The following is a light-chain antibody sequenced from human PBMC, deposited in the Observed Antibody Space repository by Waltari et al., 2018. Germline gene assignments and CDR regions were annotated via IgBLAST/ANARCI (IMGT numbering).Light chain of an antibody. V-gene: IGLV1-40*01. CDR2: SNP. J-gene: IGLJ2*01. CDR1: SPTSLAGDD. CDR3: QSYDSSLSGI. Sequence: QSVLTQPPSVSGAPGQRVTIPCPGSSPTSLAGDDVHWYQQLPGAAPQLLIFSNPHRASEVPDRISASKSGTSASLVITGLQAEDEADYFCQSYDSSLSGIFGGGTKLTVL.